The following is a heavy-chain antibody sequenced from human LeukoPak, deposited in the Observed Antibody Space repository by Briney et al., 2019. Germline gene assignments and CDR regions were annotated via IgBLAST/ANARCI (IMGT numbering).Heavy chain of an antibody. CDR3: ARDRAAADLDY. D-gene: IGHD6-13*01. V-gene: IGHV3-33*01. Sequence: GGSLRLSCAASGFTFSSYGMHWVPQAPGKGLEWVAVIWYDGSNKFYADSVKGRFTISRDNSKNTLYLQMNSLRAEDTAVYYCARDRAAADLDYWGQGTLVTVSS. CDR2: IWYDGSNK. J-gene: IGHJ4*02. CDR1: GFTFSSYG.